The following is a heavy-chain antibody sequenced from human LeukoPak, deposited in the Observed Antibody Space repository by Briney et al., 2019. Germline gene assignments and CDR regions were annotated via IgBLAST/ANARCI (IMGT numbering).Heavy chain of an antibody. CDR2: FDPEHGEM. CDR1: GDTLTELS. V-gene: IGHV1-24*01. CDR3: ATGGPWDLLKY. D-gene: IGHD3-9*01. Sequence: EASVKVSCKVSGDTLTELSTHWVRQAPGKGLEWMGGFDPEHGEMTYAQKLQGRVTMTEDRSTDTAYMELSSLRSEDTAVDYCATGGPWDLLKYWGQGTLVTVSS. J-gene: IGHJ4*02.